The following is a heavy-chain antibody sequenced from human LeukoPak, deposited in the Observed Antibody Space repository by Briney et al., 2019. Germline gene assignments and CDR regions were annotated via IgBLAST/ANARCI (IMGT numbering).Heavy chain of an antibody. J-gene: IGHJ5*02. D-gene: IGHD2-15*01. CDR3: ARGRGGGGSSNNWFDP. Sequence: SSETLSLTCTVSGGSISSYYWSWIRQPPGKGLEWIGYIYYSGSTNYNPSLKSRVTISIDTSKNQFSLKLSSLTAADTAVYYCARGRGGGGSSNNWFDPWGQGTLVTVSS. CDR1: GGSISSYY. CDR2: IYYSGST. V-gene: IGHV4-59*08.